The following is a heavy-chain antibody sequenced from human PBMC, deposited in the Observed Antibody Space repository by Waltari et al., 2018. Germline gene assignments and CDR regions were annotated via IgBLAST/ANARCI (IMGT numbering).Heavy chain of an antibody. CDR3: ATGWLTAAVTGYYGMDV. CDR1: GYTLTELS. Sequence: QVQLVQSGAEVKKPGASVKVSCKVSGYTLTELSMHWVRQAPGKGLEWMGGLDPEHGQTIYAQKFQGRVTMTEDTSTDTAYMELSSLRSEDTAVYYCATGWLTAAVTGYYGMDVWGQGTTVTVSS. V-gene: IGHV1-24*01. D-gene: IGHD6-13*01. J-gene: IGHJ6*02. CDR2: LDPEHGQT.